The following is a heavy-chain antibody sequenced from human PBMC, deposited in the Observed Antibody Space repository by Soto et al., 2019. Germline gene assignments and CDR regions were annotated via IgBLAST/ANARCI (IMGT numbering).Heavy chain of an antibody. CDR2: IFYSGGT. Sequence: QLLLQESGPGLVKPSETLSLTCTVSGDSISTSNYYWGWIRQPPGEGLEWIGHIFYSGGTYYNPSLKRRITISEDTSKNQFSLLLNSITAADTAVNFCARRGGGDYLFDSWGQGMLVTASS. D-gene: IGHD4-17*01. V-gene: IGHV4-39*01. CDR3: ARRGGGDYLFDS. CDR1: GDSISTSNYY. J-gene: IGHJ4*02.